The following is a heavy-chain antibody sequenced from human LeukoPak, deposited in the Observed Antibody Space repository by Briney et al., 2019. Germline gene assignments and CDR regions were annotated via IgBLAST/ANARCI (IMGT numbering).Heavy chain of an antibody. Sequence: HPSETLSLTCAVYGGSFSGYYWSWIRQPPGKGLEWIGEINHSGSTNYNPSLKSRVTISVDTSKNQFSLKLSSVTAADTAAYYCARGARWHYYFDYWGQGTLVTVSS. CDR2: INHSGST. V-gene: IGHV4-34*01. CDR3: ARGARWHYYFDY. D-gene: IGHD4-23*01. J-gene: IGHJ4*02. CDR1: GGSFSGYY.